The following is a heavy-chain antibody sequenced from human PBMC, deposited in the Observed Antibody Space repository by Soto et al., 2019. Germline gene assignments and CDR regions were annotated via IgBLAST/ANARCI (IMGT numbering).Heavy chain of an antibody. CDR2: ISGSGGST. J-gene: IGHJ4*02. Sequence: PGGCLRLSCAASGFTFSIFAMSWVRQSPGKGLEWVSTISGSGGSTYYADAVKGRFSISRDNSMGTLYLQMKSLRVEDTAIYYCAKEVSLGSTVDLGYWGQGTLVTVSS. CDR1: GFTFSIFA. CDR3: AKEVSLGSTVDLGY. V-gene: IGHV3-23*01. D-gene: IGHD7-27*01.